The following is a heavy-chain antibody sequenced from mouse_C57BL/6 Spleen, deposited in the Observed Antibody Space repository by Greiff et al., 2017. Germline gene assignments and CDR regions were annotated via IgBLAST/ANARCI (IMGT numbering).Heavy chain of an antibody. CDR1: GYAFSSYW. J-gene: IGHJ4*01. V-gene: IGHV1-80*01. CDR3: AREEIYYDYGGDAMDY. CDR2: IYPGDGDT. D-gene: IGHD2-4*01. Sequence: QVQLQQSGAELVKPGASVKISCKASGYAFSSYWMNWVKQRPGKGLEWIGQIYPGDGDTNYNGKFKGKATLTADKSSSTAYMQLSSLTSEDSAVYFCAREEIYYDYGGDAMDYWGQGTSVTVSS.